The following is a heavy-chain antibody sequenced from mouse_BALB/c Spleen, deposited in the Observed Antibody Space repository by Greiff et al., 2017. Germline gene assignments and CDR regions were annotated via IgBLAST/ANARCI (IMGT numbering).Heavy chain of an antibody. V-gene: IGHV5-4*02. Sequence: EVQLVESGGGLVKPGGSLKLSCAASGFTFSDYYMYWVRQTPEKRLEWVATISDGGSYTYYPDSVKGRFTISRDNAKNNLYLQMSSLKSEDTAMYYCARDRDGNYFDYWGQGTTLTVSS. CDR2: ISDGGSYT. J-gene: IGHJ2*01. CDR3: ARDRDGNYFDY. CDR1: GFTFSDYY. D-gene: IGHD2-1*01.